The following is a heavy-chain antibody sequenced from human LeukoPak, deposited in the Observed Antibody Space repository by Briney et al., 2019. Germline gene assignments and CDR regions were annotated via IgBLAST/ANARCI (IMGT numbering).Heavy chain of an antibody. CDR1: GYTFTGYY. CDR2: VHPNTGVT. Sequence: ASVMVSCKASGYTFTGYYVQWVRHAPGQRLEWMGSVHPNTGVTNYAQKFQGRVTMARDTSISTAYMELSSLRSDDTAVYYCASLTISTGSGNYWGQGTLVTVSS. V-gene: IGHV1-2*02. CDR3: ASLTISTGSGNY. J-gene: IGHJ4*02. D-gene: IGHD2-8*02.